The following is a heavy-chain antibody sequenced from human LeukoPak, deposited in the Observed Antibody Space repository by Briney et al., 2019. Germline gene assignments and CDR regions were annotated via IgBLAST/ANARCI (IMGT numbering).Heavy chain of an antibody. D-gene: IGHD3-16*01. CDR3: AKDGGQEVDY. J-gene: IGHJ4*02. CDR2: TDTSGNYI. CDR1: GFTFSNYG. Sequence: GGSLRLSCTASGFTFSNYGMNWVRQAPGKGLEWVSFTDTSGNYIYYGDSVKGRFTISRDNAKNLVFLQMNGLRAEDTAVYYCAKDGGQEVDYWGQGTLVTVSS. V-gene: IGHV3-21*01.